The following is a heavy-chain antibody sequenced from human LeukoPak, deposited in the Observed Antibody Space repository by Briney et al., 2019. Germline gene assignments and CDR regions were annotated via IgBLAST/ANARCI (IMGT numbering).Heavy chain of an antibody. Sequence: NPSETLSLTCTVSGGSISSSSYYWAWIRQPPGKGLEWIGSIHYSVTTFYSPSLKSRVTISADASKNQFSLKLSSVTAADTAAYYCARRVRVATIDYWGQGTLVTVSS. D-gene: IGHD5-12*01. CDR3: ARRVRVATIDY. CDR1: GGSISSSSYY. V-gene: IGHV4-39*01. CDR2: IHYSVTT. J-gene: IGHJ4*02.